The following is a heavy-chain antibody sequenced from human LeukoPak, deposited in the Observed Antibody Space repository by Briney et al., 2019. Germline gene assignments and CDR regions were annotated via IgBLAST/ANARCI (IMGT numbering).Heavy chain of an antibody. J-gene: IGHJ4*02. Sequence: GGSLRLPCAASGFTFSSYGMHWVRQAPGKGLEWVAVIWYDGSNKYYADSVKGRFTISRDNSKNTLYLQMNSLRADDTAVYYCARGGSYVHYWGQGTLVTVSS. CDR2: IWYDGSNK. D-gene: IGHD1-26*01. V-gene: IGHV3-33*01. CDR3: ARGGSYVHY. CDR1: GFTFSSYG.